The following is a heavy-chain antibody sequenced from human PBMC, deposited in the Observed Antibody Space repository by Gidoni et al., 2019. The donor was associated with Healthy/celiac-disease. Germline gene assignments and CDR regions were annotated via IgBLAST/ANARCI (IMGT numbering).Heavy chain of an antibody. D-gene: IGHD6-13*01. Sequence: QVQLVESGGGVVQSGRSLRLSCAASGFPFSSYGIDWVRQAPGKGLEWVAGIWYDGSNKYYADAVKGRFTIARDNSKNTRYLQMNSLRAEDTAVYYCARAPAAGTLPPPLDPWGQGTLVTVSS. V-gene: IGHV3-33*01. J-gene: IGHJ5*02. CDR2: IWYDGSNK. CDR1: GFPFSSYG. CDR3: ARAPAAGTLPPPLDP.